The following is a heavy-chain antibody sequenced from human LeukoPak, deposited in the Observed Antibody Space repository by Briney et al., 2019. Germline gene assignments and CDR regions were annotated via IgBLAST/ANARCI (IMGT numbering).Heavy chain of an antibody. V-gene: IGHV3-23*01. CDR1: GFTFSSYA. D-gene: IGHD6-13*01. Sequence: GGSLRLSCAASGFTFSSYALSWFRQAPGKGPEWVSAISDNGVRTYYADSVKGRFTISRDNSKNTLYLRMNSLRTEDTAVYYCAKGGSSSWNSWGQGTLVTVSS. CDR3: AKGGSSSWNS. J-gene: IGHJ4*02. CDR2: ISDNGVRT.